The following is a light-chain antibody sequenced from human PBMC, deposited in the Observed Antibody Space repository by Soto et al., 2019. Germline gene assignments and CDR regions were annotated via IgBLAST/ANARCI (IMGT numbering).Light chain of an antibody. J-gene: IGKJ3*01. CDR2: GAS. CDR1: QSINSRY. Sequence: EIVLTQYPGTLSLSPGERATLSCRASQSINSRYLAWYQQKPGQAPRLLIYGASSRATGIPDRFSGSGSGTDFTLTISRLEPDDFAVYYCQQFGSSPGFTFGPGTKVDIK. V-gene: IGKV3-20*01. CDR3: QQFGSSPGFT.